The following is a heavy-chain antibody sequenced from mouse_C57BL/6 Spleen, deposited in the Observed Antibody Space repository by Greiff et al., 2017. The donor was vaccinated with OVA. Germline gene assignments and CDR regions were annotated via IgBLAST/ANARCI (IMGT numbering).Heavy chain of an antibody. CDR1: GFSLTSYG. CDR2: IWRGGST. CDR3: AKNPLYGNYVGLDV. J-gene: IGHJ1*03. V-gene: IGHV2-5*01. Sequence: VQGVESGPGLVQPSQRLSITCTVSGFSLTSYGVHWVRQSPGKGLEWLGVIWRGGSTDYNAAFMSRLSITKDNSKSQVFFKMNSLQADDTAIYYCAKNPLYGNYVGLDVWGTGTTVTVSS. D-gene: IGHD2-1*01.